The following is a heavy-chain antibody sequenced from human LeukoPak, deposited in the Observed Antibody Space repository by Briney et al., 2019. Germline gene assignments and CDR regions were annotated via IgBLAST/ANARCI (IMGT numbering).Heavy chain of an antibody. CDR1: GGSISSDDYY. V-gene: IGHV4-61*02. D-gene: IGHD1-26*01. Sequence: EPSQTLSLTCTISGGSISSDDYYWSWIRQPAGKGLEWIGRVYTSGNTNYNPSLRSRVTISVDTSKNQFSLKLSSVTAADTAVYYCARHVRGARNYYYYMDVWGKGTTVTVSS. CDR3: ARHVRGARNYYYYMDV. CDR2: VYTSGNT. J-gene: IGHJ6*03.